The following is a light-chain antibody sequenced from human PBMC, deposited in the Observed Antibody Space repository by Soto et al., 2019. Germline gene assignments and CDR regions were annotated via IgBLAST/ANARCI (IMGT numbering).Light chain of an antibody. J-gene: IGLJ2*01. Sequence: QSVLTQPPSVSGAPGQRVTISCSGSASNIGAGYDVHGYQHLPGTAPKLLIHGDNNRPSGIPARVSDPKSGTSVSLAITGLKAGDKSEYLCPYYDINQSGHMVFGGGTKLTVL. CDR2: GDN. V-gene: IGLV1-40*01. CDR1: ASNIGAGYD. CDR3: PYYDINQSGHMV.